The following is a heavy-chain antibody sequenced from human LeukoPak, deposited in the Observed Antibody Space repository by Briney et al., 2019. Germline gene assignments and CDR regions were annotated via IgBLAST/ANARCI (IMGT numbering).Heavy chain of an antibody. CDR1: GYSFTSYW. CDR3: ARQVVDYDYVWGSYRPGYYFDY. Sequence: GESLKISCKGSGYSFTSYWIGWVRQMPGKGLEWMGIIYPGDSDTRYSPSFQGQVTISADKSISTAYLQWSSLKASDTAMYYCARQVVDYDYVWGSYRPGYYFDYWGQGTLVTVSS. CDR2: IYPGDSDT. D-gene: IGHD3-16*02. J-gene: IGHJ4*02. V-gene: IGHV5-51*01.